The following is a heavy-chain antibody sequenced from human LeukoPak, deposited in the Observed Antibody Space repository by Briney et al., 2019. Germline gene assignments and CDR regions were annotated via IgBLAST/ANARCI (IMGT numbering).Heavy chain of an antibody. Sequence: GGSLRLSCAASGFTFRSYGMHWVRQAPGKGLEWVAFIRFDGSDKYYVDSVKGRFTISRDNSKNTLNLQVNSLRAEDTAVYYCAKDPAARNGNWFDPWGQGTLVTVSS. CDR1: GFTFRSYG. CDR3: AKDPAARNGNWFDP. J-gene: IGHJ5*02. CDR2: IRFDGSDK. V-gene: IGHV3-30*02. D-gene: IGHD2-8*01.